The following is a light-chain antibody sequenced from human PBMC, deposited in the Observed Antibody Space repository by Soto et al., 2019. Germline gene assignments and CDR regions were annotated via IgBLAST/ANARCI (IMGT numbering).Light chain of an antibody. J-gene: IGKJ1*01. V-gene: IGKV1-39*01. CDR3: QQSYSTLPRT. Sequence: DIQMTQSPSSLSASVGDRVTITRRASQSISSYLNWYQQKPGKDPKLLIYAASSLQSGVPSRFSGSGSGTDFSLTISSLQPEDFATYYCQQSYSTLPRTFGQGNKVDIK. CDR2: AAS. CDR1: QSISSY.